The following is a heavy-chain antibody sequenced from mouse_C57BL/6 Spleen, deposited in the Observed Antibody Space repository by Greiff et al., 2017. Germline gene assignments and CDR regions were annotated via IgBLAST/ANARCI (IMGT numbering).Heavy chain of an antibody. CDR1: GYSITSGYY. Sequence: EVQLQESGPGLVKPSQSLSLTCSVTGYSITSGYYWNWIRQFPGNKLEWMGYISYDGSNNYNPSLKNRISITRDTSKNQFFLKLSSVTTEDTATYCGARVQDWEGFDYWGQGTTLTVSS. CDR3: ARVQDWEGFDY. CDR2: ISYDGSN. V-gene: IGHV3-6*01. J-gene: IGHJ2*01. D-gene: IGHD4-1*01.